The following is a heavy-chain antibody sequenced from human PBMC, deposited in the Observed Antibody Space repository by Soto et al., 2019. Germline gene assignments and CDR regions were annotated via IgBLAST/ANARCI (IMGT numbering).Heavy chain of an antibody. Sequence: QVQLQQWGAGLLKPSETLSLTCAVYGGSFSGYYWSWIRQPPGKGLEWIGEINHSGSTNYNPSLKSRVTISVDTSKNQFSLKLSSVTAADTAVYYCARRGKKAAAGYCDYWGQGTLVTVSS. J-gene: IGHJ4*02. CDR2: INHSGST. CDR3: ARRGKKAAAGYCDY. CDR1: GGSFSGYY. D-gene: IGHD6-13*01. V-gene: IGHV4-34*01.